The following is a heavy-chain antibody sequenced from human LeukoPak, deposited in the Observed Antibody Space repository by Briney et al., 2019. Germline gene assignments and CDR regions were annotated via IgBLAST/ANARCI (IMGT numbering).Heavy chain of an antibody. V-gene: IGHV4-4*02. Sequence: SGTLSLTCAVSGGSISSSNWWSWVRQPPGKGLECIGEIYHSGSTNYNPSLKSRVTISVDKSKNQFSLKLSSVTAADTAVYYCARFETYYDILTGYLNWFDPWGQGTLVTVSS. CDR1: GGSISSSNW. CDR3: ARFETYYDILTGYLNWFDP. J-gene: IGHJ5*02. CDR2: IYHSGST. D-gene: IGHD3-9*01.